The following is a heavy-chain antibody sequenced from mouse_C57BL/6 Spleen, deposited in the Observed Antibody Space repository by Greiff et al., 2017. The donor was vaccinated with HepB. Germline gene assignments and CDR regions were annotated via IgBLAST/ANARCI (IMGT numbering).Heavy chain of an antibody. D-gene: IGHD2-3*01. Sequence: QVQLQQSGPELVKPGASVKISCKASGYAFSSSWMNWVKQRPGKGLEWIGRIYPGDGDTNYNGKFKGKATLTADKSSSTAYMQLSILTSEDSAVYFCASDGPSFDYWGQGTTLTVSS. V-gene: IGHV1-82*01. CDR2: IYPGDGDT. J-gene: IGHJ2*01. CDR3: ASDGPSFDY. CDR1: GYAFSSSW.